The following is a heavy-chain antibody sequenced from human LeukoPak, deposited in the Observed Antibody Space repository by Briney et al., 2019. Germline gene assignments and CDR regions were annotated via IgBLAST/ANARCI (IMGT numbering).Heavy chain of an antibody. CDR1: GFTFSSYG. J-gene: IGHJ6*03. D-gene: IGHD5-12*01. CDR3: AKEGSGCDSDYYYYMDV. CDR2: ISGSGGST. Sequence: PGGSLRLSCEDSGFTFSSYGISWVRQAPGNGLEWVSAISGSGGSTYYADSVKGRFTISRDNSKNTLYLQMNSLRAEDTAVYYCAKEGSGCDSDYYYYMDVWGKGTTVTISS. V-gene: IGHV3-23*01.